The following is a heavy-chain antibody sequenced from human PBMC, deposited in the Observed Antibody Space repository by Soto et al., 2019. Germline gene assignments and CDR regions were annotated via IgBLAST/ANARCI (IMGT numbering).Heavy chain of an antibody. D-gene: IGHD6-19*01. CDR1: GFTFSSYS. J-gene: IGHJ4*02. CDR2: ISSSSSYI. CDR3: ARDQKYSSGGYLGDY. Sequence: EVQLVESGGGLVKPGGSLRLSCAASGFTFSSYSMNWVRQAPGKGLEWVSSISSSSSYIYYADSVKGRFTISRDNAKNSLYLQMNGLRAEDTAVYYCARDQKYSSGGYLGDYWGQGTLVTVSS. V-gene: IGHV3-21*01.